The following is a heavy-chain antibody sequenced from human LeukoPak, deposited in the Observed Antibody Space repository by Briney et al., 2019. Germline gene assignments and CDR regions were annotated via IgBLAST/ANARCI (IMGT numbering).Heavy chain of an antibody. D-gene: IGHD3-10*01. Sequence: SQTLSLTCAVSGGSISSGGYSWGWIRQPPGEGLEWIGYIYHSGSNYYNPSLKSRVTISVDRSKNQFSLKLSSVTARDTAVYYCARVLWFGGGSGSGMDVWGQGTTVTVSS. CDR3: ARVLWFGGGSGSGMDV. CDR2: IYHSGSN. V-gene: IGHV4-30-2*01. CDR1: GGSISSGGYS. J-gene: IGHJ6*02.